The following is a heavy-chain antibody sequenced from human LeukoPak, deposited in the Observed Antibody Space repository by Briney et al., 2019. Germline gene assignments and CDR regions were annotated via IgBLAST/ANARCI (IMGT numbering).Heavy chain of an antibody. CDR1: GFTFSSYT. Sequence: GGSLRLSCTASGFTFSSYTMSWVRQAPGKGLEWVAVISYDGSNKYYADSVKGRFTISRDNSKNTLYLQMNSLRAEDTAVYYCARDKSYSSGSYYFDYWGQGTLVTVSS. J-gene: IGHJ4*02. CDR2: ISYDGSNK. CDR3: ARDKSYSSGSYYFDY. D-gene: IGHD6-19*01. V-gene: IGHV3-30-3*01.